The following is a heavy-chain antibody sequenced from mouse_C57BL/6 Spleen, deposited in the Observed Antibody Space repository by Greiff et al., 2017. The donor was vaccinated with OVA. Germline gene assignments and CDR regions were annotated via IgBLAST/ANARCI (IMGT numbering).Heavy chain of an antibody. Sequence: VQLQQSGAELVRPGASVTLSCKASGYTFTDYEMHWVKQTPVHGLEWIGAIDPETGGTAYNQKFKGKAILTADKSSSTAYMELSSLTSEDSAVYYCTTYEDYGHWYFDVWGTGTTVTVSS. CDR2: IDPETGGT. CDR3: TTYEDYGHWYFDV. J-gene: IGHJ1*03. CDR1: GYTFTDYE. V-gene: IGHV1-15*01. D-gene: IGHD2-4*01.